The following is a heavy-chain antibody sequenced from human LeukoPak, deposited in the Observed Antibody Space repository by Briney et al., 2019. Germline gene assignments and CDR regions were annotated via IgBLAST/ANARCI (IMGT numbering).Heavy chain of an antibody. CDR1: GYTLTSSD. Sequence: GASVKVSCRASGYTLTSSDINWVRQATGQGLEWMGWMNPNSGNTGYAQKFQGRVTLTRDTSISTAYMELTSLRSEDTAVYYCARTLSRLNHYGDSAADSWGQGTLVTVSS. V-gene: IGHV1-8*01. CDR2: MNPNSGNT. J-gene: IGHJ4*02. CDR3: ARTLSRLNHYGDSAADS. D-gene: IGHD4-17*01.